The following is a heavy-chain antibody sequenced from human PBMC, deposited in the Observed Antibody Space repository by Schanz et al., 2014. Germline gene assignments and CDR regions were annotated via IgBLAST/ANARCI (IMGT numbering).Heavy chain of an antibody. J-gene: IGHJ4*02. CDR3: ARAYYGSRPYFDY. V-gene: IGHV1-46*01. Sequence: QLVQSGSEFRKPGASVKVSCKASGYTFPSYGISWVRQAPGQGLEWMGVINLSTTYSQKFQGRVTMTRDTSTSTVYMELSSLRSEDTAVYYCARAYYGSRPYFDYWGQGTLVTVSS. CDR1: GYTFPSYG. D-gene: IGHD3-10*01. CDR2: INLST.